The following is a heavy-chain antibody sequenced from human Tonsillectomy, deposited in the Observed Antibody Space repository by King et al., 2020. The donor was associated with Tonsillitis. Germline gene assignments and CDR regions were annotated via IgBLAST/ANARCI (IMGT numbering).Heavy chain of an antibody. D-gene: IGHD6-6*01. Sequence: VQLVESGGGVVQPGRFLRLSCAASGFTFSDYGIHWVRQAPGKGLEWVTVISYDGSNQYYADSVEGRFTISRDNSKNTLSLQMNSLRTEDTAVYYCARLYNSSNYWGQGTLVTVSS. V-gene: IGHV3-30*03. J-gene: IGHJ4*02. CDR1: GFTFSDYG. CDR3: ARLYNSSNY. CDR2: ISYDGSNQ.